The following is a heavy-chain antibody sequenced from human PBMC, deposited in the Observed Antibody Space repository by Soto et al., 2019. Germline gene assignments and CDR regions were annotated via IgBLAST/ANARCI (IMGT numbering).Heavy chain of an antibody. J-gene: IGHJ4*02. CDR2: ISKSSSLI. CDR1: GFIFSSFT. V-gene: IGHV3-21*01. D-gene: IGHD1-1*01. CDR3: VRGDDRVD. Sequence: GGSLRLSCVGSGFIFSSFTMTWVRQAPGMGLQYLASISKSSSLIYYADSVRGRFIISRDNSKDSVFLQMYSLRAEDTAMYYCVRGDDRVDWGQGTLVTGS.